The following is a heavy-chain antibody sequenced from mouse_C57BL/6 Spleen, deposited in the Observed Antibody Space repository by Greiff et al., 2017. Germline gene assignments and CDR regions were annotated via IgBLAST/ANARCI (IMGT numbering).Heavy chain of an antibody. D-gene: IGHD1-1*01. CDR2: IDPSDSYT. V-gene: IGHV1-69*01. J-gene: IGHJ4*01. CDR3: ARHSTVKWLAMDY. Sequence: QVQLQQPGAELVMPGASVKLSCKASGYTFTSYWMHWVKQRPGQGLEWIGEIDPSDSYTNYNQKFKGKSTLTVDKSSSTAYMQLSSLTSEDSAVYYCARHSTVKWLAMDYWGQGTSVTVSS. CDR1: GYTFTSYW.